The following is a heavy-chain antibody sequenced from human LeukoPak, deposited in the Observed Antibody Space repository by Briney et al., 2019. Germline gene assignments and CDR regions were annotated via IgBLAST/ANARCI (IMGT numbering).Heavy chain of an antibody. CDR2: INHSGSA. Sequence: PSETLSLTCTVSGGSISSGGYYWSWIRQHPGKGLEWIGEINHSGSANYNPSLKSRVTISLDTSKNQFSLNLSSVTAADTAVYYCARGQGTVTTHWGQGTLVTVSS. CDR1: GGSISSGGYY. CDR3: ARGQGTVTTH. V-gene: IGHV4-39*07. J-gene: IGHJ4*02. D-gene: IGHD4-17*01.